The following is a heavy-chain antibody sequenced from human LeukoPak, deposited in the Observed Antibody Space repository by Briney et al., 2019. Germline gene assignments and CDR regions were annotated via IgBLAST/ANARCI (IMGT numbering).Heavy chain of an antibody. J-gene: IGHJ4*02. CDR2: ITSGSSTI. CDR3: AKVIVGNYGDYYGVQYYFDY. CDR1: GFTFDSYS. V-gene: IGHV3-48*01. Sequence: PGGSLRLSCAASGFTFDSYSMSWVRQAPGKGLEWVSYITSGSSTIYYPDSVKGRFTISRDNSKNTLYLQMNSLRAEDTAVYYCAKVIVGNYGDYYGVQYYFDYWGQGTLVTVSS. D-gene: IGHD4-17*01.